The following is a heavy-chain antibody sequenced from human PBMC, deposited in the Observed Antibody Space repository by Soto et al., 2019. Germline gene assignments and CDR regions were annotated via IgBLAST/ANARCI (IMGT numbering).Heavy chain of an antibody. Sequence: QVQLVQSGAEVKKPGASVKVSCKASGYTFTSYTISWVRQAPGQGLEWMGWISAYNGNTNYTQKLQGRVTMTTDTSTSTAYMELRSPRSDDTAVYYCARGRYTGTGWYNGMDVWGQGTTVTVSS. J-gene: IGHJ6*02. CDR2: ISAYNGNT. CDR1: GYTFTSYT. CDR3: ARGRYTGTGWYNGMDV. V-gene: IGHV1-18*01. D-gene: IGHD1-1*01.